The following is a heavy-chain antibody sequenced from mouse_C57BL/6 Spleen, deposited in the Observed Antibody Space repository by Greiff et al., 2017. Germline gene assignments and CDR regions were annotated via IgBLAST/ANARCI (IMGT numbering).Heavy chain of an antibody. CDR2: ISSGSSTI. J-gene: IGHJ3*01. Sequence: DVMLVESGGGLVKPGGSLKLSCAASGFTFSDYGMHWVRQAPEKGLEWVAYISSGSSTIYYADTVKGRFTISRDNAKNTLFLQMTSLRSEDTAMYYCARGPEIYYDYPFAYWGQGTLVTVSA. D-gene: IGHD2-4*01. V-gene: IGHV5-17*01. CDR1: GFTFSDYG. CDR3: ARGPEIYYDYPFAY.